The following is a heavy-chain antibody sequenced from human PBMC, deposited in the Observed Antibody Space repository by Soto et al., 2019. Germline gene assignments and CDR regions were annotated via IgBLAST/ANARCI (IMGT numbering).Heavy chain of an antibody. CDR2: ISGSGGST. J-gene: IGHJ3*02. V-gene: IGHV3-23*01. D-gene: IGHD2-21*02. CDR3: ATYGDIVVVTAIHPGAFEI. CDR1: GSTFSSYA. Sequence: GGSLRLSCAASGSTFSSYAMSWVRQAPGKGLEWVSAISGSGGSTYYADSVKGRFTISRDNSKNTLYLQMNSLRAEDTGVYYCATYGDIVVVTAIHPGAFEIWGQGTMVTVSS.